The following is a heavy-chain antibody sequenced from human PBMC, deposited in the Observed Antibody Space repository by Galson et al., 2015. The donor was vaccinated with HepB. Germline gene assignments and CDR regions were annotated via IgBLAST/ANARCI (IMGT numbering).Heavy chain of an antibody. CDR2: IKQDGSEK. J-gene: IGHJ4*02. V-gene: IGHV3-7*03. D-gene: IGHD6-13*01. Sequence: SLRLSCAASGFTFSSYWMSWVRQAPGKGLEWVANIKQDGSEKYYVDSVKGRFTISRDNAENSLYLQMNSLRAEDTAVYYCARDGFLAAAGDYWGQGTLVTVSS. CDR1: GFTFSSYW. CDR3: ARDGFLAAAGDY.